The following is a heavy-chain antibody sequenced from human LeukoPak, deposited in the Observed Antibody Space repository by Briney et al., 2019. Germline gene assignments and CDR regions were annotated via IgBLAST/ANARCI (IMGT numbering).Heavy chain of an antibody. CDR3: ARGRYCSSTSCYKKALDAFDI. Sequence: PSETLSLTCTDSGGSISNRSYYWAWIRQPPGKGLEWIGSIYYSGSTYYNPSLESRVTISVDTSKNQFSLKLSSVTAADTAVYYCARGRYCSSTSCYKKALDAFDIWGQGTMVTVSS. J-gene: IGHJ3*02. V-gene: IGHV4-39*01. CDR1: GGSISNRSYY. CDR2: IYYSGST. D-gene: IGHD2-2*02.